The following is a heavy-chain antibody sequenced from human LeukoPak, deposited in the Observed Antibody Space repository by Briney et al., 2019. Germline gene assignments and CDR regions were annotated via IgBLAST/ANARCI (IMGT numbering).Heavy chain of an antibody. CDR1: GGTFSSYA. CDR3: ASRRIAVAGTRFDY. D-gene: IGHD6-19*01. J-gene: IGHJ4*02. V-gene: IGHV1-69*06. CDR2: IIPIFGTA. Sequence: PVASVKVSCKASGGTFSSYAISWVRQAPGQGLEWMGGIIPIFGTANYAQKFQGRVTITADKSTSTAYMELSSLRSEDTAVYYCASRRIAVAGTRFDYWGQGTLVTVSS.